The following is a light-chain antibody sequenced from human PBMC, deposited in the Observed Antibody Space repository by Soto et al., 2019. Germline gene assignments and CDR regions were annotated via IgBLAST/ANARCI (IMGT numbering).Light chain of an antibody. CDR3: QQRSTWPQIT. J-gene: IGKJ5*01. V-gene: IGKV3-11*01. CDR2: DAS. CDR1: QSVSSY. Sequence: EIVLTQSPATPSSSPGERATLSCRASQSVSSYLAWYQQKPGQAPRFLIYDASNRATGIPARFSGSGSGTAFTLTISSLEPEDFAVYYCQQRSTWPQITFGQGTRLEIK.